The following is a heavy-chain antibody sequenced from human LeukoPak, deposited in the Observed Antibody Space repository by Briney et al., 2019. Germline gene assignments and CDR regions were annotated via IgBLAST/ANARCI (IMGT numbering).Heavy chain of an antibody. Sequence: SETLSLTCTVSGGSISSYYWSWIRQPPGKGLEWIGYMYYSGNTKYNPSLKSRVTISGDTSKNQFSLKLSSVTAADTAVYYCARDRIAGGDYDSSRSDWFDPWGQGTLVTVSS. V-gene: IGHV4-59*12. J-gene: IGHJ5*02. CDR1: GGSISSYY. CDR2: MYYSGNT. D-gene: IGHD3-22*01. CDR3: ARDRIAGGDYDSSRSDWFDP.